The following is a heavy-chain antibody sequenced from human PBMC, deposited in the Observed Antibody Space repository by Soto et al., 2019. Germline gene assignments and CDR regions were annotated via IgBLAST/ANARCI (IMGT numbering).Heavy chain of an antibody. CDR2: ISAYNGNT. D-gene: IGHD1-7*01. J-gene: IGHJ6*02. V-gene: IGHV1-18*01. CDR3: GRDGLELRHYYYGMDV. CDR1: GYTFTSYG. Sequence: QVQRVQSGAEVKKPGASVKVSCKASGYTFTSYGISWVRQAPGQGLEWMGWISAYNGNTNYAQKLQGRVTMTADTSTSTAYMELRSLRSDDTAVYYCGRDGLELRHYYYGMDVWGQGTTVTVSS.